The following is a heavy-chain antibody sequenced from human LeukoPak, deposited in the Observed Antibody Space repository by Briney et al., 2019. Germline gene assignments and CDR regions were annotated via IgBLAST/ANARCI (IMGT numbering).Heavy chain of an antibody. Sequence: GRSLRLSCAASGFTFDDYAMHWVRQAPGKGLEWVSGISWNSGSIGYADSVKGRFTISRDNAKNSLYLQMNSLRAEDTALYYCAKDIRYYDSSGNFDYWGQGTLVTVSS. J-gene: IGHJ4*02. V-gene: IGHV3-9*01. CDR2: ISWNSGSI. D-gene: IGHD3-22*01. CDR3: AKDIRYYDSSGNFDY. CDR1: GFTFDDYA.